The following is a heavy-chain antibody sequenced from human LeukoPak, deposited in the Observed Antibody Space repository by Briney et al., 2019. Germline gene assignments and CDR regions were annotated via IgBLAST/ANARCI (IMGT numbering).Heavy chain of an antibody. CDR2: IYHSGST. Sequence: PSETLSLTCAVSGGSISSGGYSWSWIRQPPGKGLEWIGYIYHSGSTYYNPSLKSRVTISVDRSKNQFSLKLSSVTAADTAVYYCARGGVVTGDYGAPPEGYFDYWGQGTLVTVSS. CDR3: ARGGVVTGDYGAPPEGYFDY. V-gene: IGHV4-30-2*01. D-gene: IGHD4-17*01. CDR1: GGSISSGGYS. J-gene: IGHJ4*02.